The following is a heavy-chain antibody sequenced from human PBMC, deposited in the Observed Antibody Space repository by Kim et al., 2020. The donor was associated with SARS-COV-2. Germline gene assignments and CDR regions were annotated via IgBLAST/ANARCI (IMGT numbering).Heavy chain of an antibody. J-gene: IGHJ5*02. V-gene: IGHV4-39*01. CDR2: IYYSGST. CDR3: ARGYCSGGSCSAHNWFDP. Sequence: SETLSLTCTVSGGSISSSSYFWGWIRQPPGTGLEWIGSIYYSGSTYYNPSLKSRVTISVDTSKKQFSLKVKSVTAADTGVYFCARGYCSGGSCSAHNWFDPWGQGILVTVSS. CDR1: GGSISSSSYF. D-gene: IGHD2-15*01.